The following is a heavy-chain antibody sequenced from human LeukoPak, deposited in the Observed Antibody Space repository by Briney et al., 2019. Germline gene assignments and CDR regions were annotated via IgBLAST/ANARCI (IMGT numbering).Heavy chain of an antibody. Sequence: PGGSLRLSCAASGFTFSDYTMNWVRQAPGKGLEWVSSISSSSTYKYYADSLRGRFTISRDNVENSLYLQMNSLRAEDTAVYYCARGSGYNFYNPNPFDYWGQGILVTVSS. J-gene: IGHJ4*02. CDR1: GFTFSDYT. V-gene: IGHV3-21*01. CDR2: ISSSSTYK. D-gene: IGHD5-24*01. CDR3: ARGSGYNFYNPNPFDY.